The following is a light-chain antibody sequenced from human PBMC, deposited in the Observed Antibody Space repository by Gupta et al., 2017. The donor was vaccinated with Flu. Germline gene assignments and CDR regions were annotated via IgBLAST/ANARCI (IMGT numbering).Light chain of an antibody. CDR2: ENN. Sequence: QSVLTQPPSVSAAPGQKVTISCSGSSSNIGNNYVSWYQQLPGTPPKLLIYENNKRPSGIPDRFSGSKSGTSATLGITGLQTGDEADYYCGTWDSSLSATVFGGGTKLTVL. V-gene: IGLV1-51*02. J-gene: IGLJ3*02. CDR3: GTWDSSLSATV. CDR1: SSNIGNNY.